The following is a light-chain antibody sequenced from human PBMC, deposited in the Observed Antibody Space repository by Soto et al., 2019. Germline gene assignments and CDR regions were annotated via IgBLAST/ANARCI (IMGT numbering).Light chain of an antibody. CDR1: DSDVGGYDY. V-gene: IGLV2-14*01. CDR2: EVT. Sequence: QLVLTQPASVSGSPGQSITISCTGADSDVGGYDYVSWYQQHLGKAPKLMIYEVTNRPSGVSNRFSGSKSGNTASLTISGLQPEDEADYYCSSYSSRSTPVLFGGGTKLTVL. J-gene: IGLJ3*02. CDR3: SSYSSRSTPVL.